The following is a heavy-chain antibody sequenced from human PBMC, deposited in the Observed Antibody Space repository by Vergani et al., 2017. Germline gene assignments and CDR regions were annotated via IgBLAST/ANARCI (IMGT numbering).Heavy chain of an antibody. CDR1: GGTFSSYA. V-gene: IGHV1-69*01. Sequence: QVQLVQSGAEVKKPGSSVKVSCKASGGTFSSYAISWVRQAPGQGLEWMGGIIPIFGTANYAQKSQGRVTITADESTITAYMELSSLRSEDTAVYYCASRDITIFGVVIIRGYYYYGMDVWGQGTTVTVSS. CDR3: ASRDITIFGVVIIRGYYYYGMDV. D-gene: IGHD3-3*01. CDR2: IIPIFGTA. J-gene: IGHJ6*02.